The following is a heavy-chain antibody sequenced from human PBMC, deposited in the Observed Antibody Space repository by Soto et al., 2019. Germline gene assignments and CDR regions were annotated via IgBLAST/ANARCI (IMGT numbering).Heavy chain of an antibody. Sequence: GGSLRLSCAASGFTFSSYGMHWVRQAPGKGLEWVAVISYDGSNKYYADSVKGRFTISRDNSKNTLYLQMNSLRAEDTAVYYCAKSSGSGYYYHFLDYWGQGTLVTVSS. CDR1: GFTFSSYG. V-gene: IGHV3-30*18. CDR3: AKSSGSGYYYHFLDY. CDR2: ISYDGSNK. D-gene: IGHD3-22*01. J-gene: IGHJ4*02.